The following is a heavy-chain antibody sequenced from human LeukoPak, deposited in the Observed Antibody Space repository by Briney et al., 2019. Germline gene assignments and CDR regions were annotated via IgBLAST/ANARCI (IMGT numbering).Heavy chain of an antibody. V-gene: IGHV4-4*07. CDR1: GGSISSYY. Sequence: SETLSLTCTVSGGSISSYYWSWIRQPAGKRLEWIGRIYTSGSTNYNPSLKSRVTMSVDTSKNQFSLKLSSVTAADTAVYYCARGENYYYYYYMDVWGKGTTVTISS. J-gene: IGHJ6*03. CDR2: IYTSGST. D-gene: IGHD5-24*01. CDR3: ARGENYYYYYYMDV.